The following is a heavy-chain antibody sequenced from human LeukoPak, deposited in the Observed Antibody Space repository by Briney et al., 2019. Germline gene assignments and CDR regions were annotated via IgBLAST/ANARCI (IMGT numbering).Heavy chain of an antibody. CDR1: GFTFSSYA. CDR2: IYSGGST. V-gene: IGHV3-53*01. Sequence: GGSLRLSCAASGFTFSSYAMSWVRQAPGKGLEWVSVIYSGGSTYYADSVKGRFTISRDNSKNTLYLQMNSLRAEDTAVYYCARGYSSSWYDGYGMDVWGQGTTVTVSS. D-gene: IGHD6-13*01. J-gene: IGHJ6*02. CDR3: ARGYSSSWYDGYGMDV.